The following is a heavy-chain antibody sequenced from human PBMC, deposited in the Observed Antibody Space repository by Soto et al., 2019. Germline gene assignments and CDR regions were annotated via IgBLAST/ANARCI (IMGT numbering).Heavy chain of an antibody. V-gene: IGHV4-30-2*01. CDR1: GGSISSGGYS. J-gene: IGHJ4*02. CDR3: ARRYGDCFDY. Sequence: LSLTCAVSGGSISSGGYSWSWIRQPPGKGLEWIGYIYHSGSTYYNPSLKSRVTISVDRSKNQFSLKLSSVTAADTAVYYCARRYGDCFDYWGQGTLVTVSS. CDR2: IYHSGST. D-gene: IGHD4-17*01.